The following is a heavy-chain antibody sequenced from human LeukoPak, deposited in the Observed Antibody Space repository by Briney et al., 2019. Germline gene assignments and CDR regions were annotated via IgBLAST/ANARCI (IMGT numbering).Heavy chain of an antibody. J-gene: IGHJ4*02. CDR3: ATSYDSSGYSVGFDY. D-gene: IGHD3-22*01. CDR1: GGSKRNCF. V-gene: IGHV4-4*07. Sequence: SETLSLTCSFWGGSKRNCFWNWIRQPAGGGLEWIVRIYLSGHTNYNPPLKSRVTMSVDTSKTQFSLKLSSVTAADTAVYYCATSYDSSGYSVGFDYWGQGALVTVSS. CDR2: IYLSGHT.